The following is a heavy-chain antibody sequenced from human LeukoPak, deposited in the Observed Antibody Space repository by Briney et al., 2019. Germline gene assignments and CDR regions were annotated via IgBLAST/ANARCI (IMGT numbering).Heavy chain of an antibody. CDR3: ARDSSGWYGLIDY. V-gene: IGHV3-21*01. CDR2: ISSSSSYI. D-gene: IGHD6-19*01. J-gene: IGHJ4*02. CDR1: GFTFSSYG. Sequence: GGSLRLSCAASGFTFSSYGMNWVRQAPGKGLEWVSSISSSSSYIYYADSVKGRFTISRDNAKNSLSLQMNSLRAEDTAVYYCARDSSGWYGLIDYWGQGILVTVSS.